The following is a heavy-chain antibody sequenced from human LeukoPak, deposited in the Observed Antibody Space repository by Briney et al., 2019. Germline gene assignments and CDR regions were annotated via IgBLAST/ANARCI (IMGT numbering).Heavy chain of an antibody. V-gene: IGHV3-43*01. J-gene: IGHJ4*02. CDR1: GFTFDDYT. CDR3: AKDGNLMTLSGSFPDC. D-gene: IGHD1-26*01. Sequence: GGSLRLSCAASGFTFDDYTMHWVRQAPGKGLEWVSLISWDGGSTYYADSVKGRFTISRDNNKNSLYLQMNSLRNEDTAMYYCAKDGNLMTLSGSFPDCWGQGTLVTVSS. CDR2: ISWDGGST.